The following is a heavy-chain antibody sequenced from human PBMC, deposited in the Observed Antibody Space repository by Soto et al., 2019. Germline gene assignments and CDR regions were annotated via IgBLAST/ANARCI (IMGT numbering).Heavy chain of an antibody. D-gene: IGHD3-16*01. CDR2: ISGRSGVP. CDR1: GLTLRSYA. CDR3: ATGWPFTGGFDP. V-gene: IGHV3-23*01. J-gene: IGHJ5*02. Sequence: EGQLLQSGGDLVQPGGSLRLSCAGSGLTLRSYAMTWIRQTPEKGLEWVSTISGRSGVPSYADSVNGRFTVSRDNSKNTLYLQMNSLRPDDTAIYYCATGWPFTGGFDPWGQGTLVTVAS.